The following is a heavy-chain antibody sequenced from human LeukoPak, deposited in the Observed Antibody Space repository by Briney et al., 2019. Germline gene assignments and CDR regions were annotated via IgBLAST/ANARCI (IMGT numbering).Heavy chain of an antibody. J-gene: IGHJ3*02. CDR1: GFTFSSYW. D-gene: IGHD3-10*01. Sequence: GGSLRLSCAASGFTFSSYWMSWVRQAPGKGLEWVANIKPDGSEKHYVDSVKGRLTIARDNAKNSLFLQMNSLRAEDTAAYYCARGDYSDSGSYYHDAFDIWGQGTMVTVSS. CDR2: IKPDGSEK. CDR3: ARGDYSDSGSYYHDAFDI. V-gene: IGHV3-7*03.